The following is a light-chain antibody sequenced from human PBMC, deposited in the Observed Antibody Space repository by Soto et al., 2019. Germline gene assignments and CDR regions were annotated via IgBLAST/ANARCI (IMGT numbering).Light chain of an antibody. V-gene: IGLV2-11*01. CDR2: DVD. CDR3: AAWDDSLSGRV. CDR1: SGDVGGHDF. J-gene: IGLJ1*01. Sequence: QSALTQPRSVSGSPGQSVTISCTGISGDVGGHDFVSWYQQHPGKAPKLILYDVDKRPSGVPDRFSGSKSGTSASLAISGLRSEDEADYYCAAWDDSLSGRVFGTGTKLTVL.